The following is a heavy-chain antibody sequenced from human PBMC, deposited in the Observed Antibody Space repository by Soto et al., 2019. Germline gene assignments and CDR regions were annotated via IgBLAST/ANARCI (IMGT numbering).Heavy chain of an antibody. D-gene: IGHD3-22*01. CDR3: ARDLYYYDSSGYYAFDI. V-gene: IGHV1-69*04. Sequence: ASVKVSCKASGGTFSSYTISWVRQAPGQGLEWMGRIIPILGIANYAQKFQGRVTITADKSTSTAYMELSSLRSEDTAVYYCARDLYYYDSSGYYAFDIWGQETMVTVSS. J-gene: IGHJ3*02. CDR1: GGTFSSYT. CDR2: IIPILGIA.